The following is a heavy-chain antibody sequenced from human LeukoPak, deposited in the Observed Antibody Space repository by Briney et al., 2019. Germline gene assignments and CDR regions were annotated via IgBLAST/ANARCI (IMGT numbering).Heavy chain of an antibody. V-gene: IGHV4-4*07. CDR2: IYTSGST. J-gene: IGHJ3*02. CDR3: ARRGGDYGDYDAFDI. Sequence: SETLSLTCTVSGGSISGYYWSWIRQPAGKGLEWIGRIYTSGSTNYNPSLKSRVTISVDTSKNQFSLKLNYVTAADTAMYYCARRGGDYGDYDAFDIWGQGTMVTVSS. CDR1: GGSISGYY. D-gene: IGHD4-17*01.